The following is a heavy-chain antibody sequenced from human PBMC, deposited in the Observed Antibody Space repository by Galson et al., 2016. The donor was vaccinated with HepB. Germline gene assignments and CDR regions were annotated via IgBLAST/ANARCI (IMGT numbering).Heavy chain of an antibody. CDR1: GGSMSGYY. Sequence: ETLSLTCTISGGSMSGYYWSWIRQPPGKGLEWIGHIFYSGSTNYNPSLKSRVTMSVDASKNQFSLKVTSLTAADTAVYYCARHQKLYGDFRFTSYFDYWGQGTLVTVSS. V-gene: IGHV4-59*01. D-gene: IGHD4-17*01. CDR3: ARHQKLYGDFRFTSYFDY. CDR2: IFYSGST. J-gene: IGHJ4*02.